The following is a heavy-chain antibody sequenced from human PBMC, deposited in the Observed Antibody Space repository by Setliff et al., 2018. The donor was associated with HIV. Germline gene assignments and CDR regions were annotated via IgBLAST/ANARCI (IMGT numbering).Heavy chain of an antibody. CDR2: VRPYNADK. D-gene: IGHD2-15*01. J-gene: IGHJ6*03. V-gene: IGHV1-2*02. CDR3: ARDRAYCSSGSCYRPLVYYFYYMDV. CDR1: GYTFLNYD. Sequence: GASVKVSCKASGYTFLNYDINWLRQAPGQGLEWMGWVRPYNADKNYAQKFQGRVTMTSDTSISTAYLELSGLTSDDTAIYYCARDRAYCSSGSCYRPLVYYFYYMDVWGTGTTVTVSS.